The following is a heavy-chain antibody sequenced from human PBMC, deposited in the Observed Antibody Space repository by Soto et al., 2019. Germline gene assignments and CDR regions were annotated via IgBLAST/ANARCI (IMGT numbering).Heavy chain of an antibody. CDR1: GFTFSNYA. Sequence: GGSLRLSCAASGFTFSNYALNWVRQAPGKGLEWVSIISGSGGITHYADSVKGRFTISRDNSRDTLYLQINNLRVEDTAVYYCARASQTVEMATMTTRWAPTRWGQGTLVTVSS. CDR3: ARASQTVEMATMTTRWAPTR. J-gene: IGHJ4*02. CDR2: ISGSGGIT. D-gene: IGHD4-4*01. V-gene: IGHV3-23*01.